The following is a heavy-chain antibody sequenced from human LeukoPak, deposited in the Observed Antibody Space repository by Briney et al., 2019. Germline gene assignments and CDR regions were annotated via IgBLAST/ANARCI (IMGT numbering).Heavy chain of an antibody. CDR1: GGTFSSYA. CDR3: ARTSIVVVVAARYYFDY. Sequence: SVKVSCKASGGTFSSYAISWVRQAPGQGLEWMGGIIPIFGTANYAQKFQGRVTITADKSASTAYMELSSLRSEDTAVYYCARTSIVVVVAARYYFDYWGQGTLVTVSS. V-gene: IGHV1-69*06. CDR2: IIPIFGTA. J-gene: IGHJ4*02. D-gene: IGHD2-15*01.